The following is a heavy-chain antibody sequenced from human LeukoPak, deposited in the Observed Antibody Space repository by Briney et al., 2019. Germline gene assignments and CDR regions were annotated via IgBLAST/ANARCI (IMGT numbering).Heavy chain of an antibody. J-gene: IGHJ6*03. Sequence: SETLSLTCTVSGYSISNGYYWGWIRQSPGKGLEWVGSVSHRGSTNYNPSLTSRVTISVDTSKKQFSLKLSSVTAADTAVYYCATGARSSGTYHLFHYYVDVWGKGTTVTVSS. V-gene: IGHV4-38-2*02. CDR1: GYSISNGYY. CDR3: ATGARSSGTYHLFHYYVDV. CDR2: VSHRGST. D-gene: IGHD1-26*01.